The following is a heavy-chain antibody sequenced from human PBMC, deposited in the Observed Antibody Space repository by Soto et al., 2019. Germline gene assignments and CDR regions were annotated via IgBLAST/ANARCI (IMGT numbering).Heavy chain of an antibody. CDR3: ARGVRYSTIDY. J-gene: IGHJ4*02. CDR2: INHSGST. CDR1: GGSFSGYY. D-gene: IGHD6-13*01. Sequence: PSETLSLTCAVYGGSFSGYYWSWIRQPPGKGLEWIGEINHSGSTNYNPSLKSRVTISVDTSKNQFSLKLSSVTAADTAVYYCARGVRYSTIDYWGQGTLVTVSS. V-gene: IGHV4-34*01.